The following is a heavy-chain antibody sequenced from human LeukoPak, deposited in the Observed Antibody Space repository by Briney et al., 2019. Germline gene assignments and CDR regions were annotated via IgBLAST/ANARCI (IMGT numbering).Heavy chain of an antibody. CDR1: GYSFTSYW. CDR3: ARLAAVAGKHFDY. V-gene: IGHV5-51*01. D-gene: IGHD6-19*01. CDR2: IYPGDSDT. Sequence: GEALKISCKGSGYSFTSYWIGWGRQMPGKGREGMGIIYPGDSDTRYSPSFQGQVTISADKSISTAYLQLSSLKASDTAMYYCARLAAVAGKHFDYWGQGTLVTASS. J-gene: IGHJ4*02.